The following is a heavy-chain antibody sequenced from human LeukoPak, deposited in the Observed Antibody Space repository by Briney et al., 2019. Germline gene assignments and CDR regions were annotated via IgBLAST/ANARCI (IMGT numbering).Heavy chain of an antibody. CDR3: ARDRFRLSRGGAFDI. V-gene: IGHV4-34*01. Sequence: PSETLSLTCAVYGVSFSGYYWSWIRQPPGKGLEWIGEINHSGSTNYNPSLKSRVTISVDTSKNQFSLKLSSVTAADTAVYYCARDRFRLSRGGAFDIWGQGTMVTVSS. J-gene: IGHJ3*02. CDR2: INHSGST. CDR1: GVSFSGYY. D-gene: IGHD3-16*02.